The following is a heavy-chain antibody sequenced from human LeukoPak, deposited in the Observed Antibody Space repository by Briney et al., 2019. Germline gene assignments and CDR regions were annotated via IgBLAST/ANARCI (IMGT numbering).Heavy chain of an antibody. CDR3: ARDGGWWRFDF. CDR1: RFTFSSYA. J-gene: IGHJ4*02. V-gene: IGHV3-7*03. D-gene: IGHD2-8*02. Sequence: GGSLRLSCAASRFTFSSYAMSWVRQAPGQGLEWVASIKEDGSETHYVDSVRGRFTISRDNDKNSLYLQMNNLRAEDTAMYYCARDGGWWRFDFWGQGALVTVSS. CDR2: IKEDGSET.